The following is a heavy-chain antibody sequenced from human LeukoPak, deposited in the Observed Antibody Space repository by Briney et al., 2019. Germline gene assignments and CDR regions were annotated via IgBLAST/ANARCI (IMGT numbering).Heavy chain of an antibody. CDR2: INSDGSST. CDR1: GFTFSNYW. D-gene: IGHD5-18*01. CDR3: AREGRGYSYAFEY. J-gene: IGHJ4*02. V-gene: IGHV3-74*01. Sequence: GGSLRLSCAASGFTFSNYWMHWVRQAPGKGLVWVSRINSDGSSTAYADSVKGRFTISRDNGQNTLYLQMNSLRAEDTAVYYCAREGRGYSYAFEYWGQGTLVTVSS.